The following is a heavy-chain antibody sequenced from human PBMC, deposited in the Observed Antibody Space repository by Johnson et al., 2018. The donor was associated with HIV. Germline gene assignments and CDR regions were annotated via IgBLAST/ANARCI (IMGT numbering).Heavy chain of an antibody. D-gene: IGHD3-16*01. CDR1: GFTFDDYG. V-gene: IGHV3-20*04. Sequence: VQLVESGGDLVKPGGSLRLSCAASGFTFDDYGMSWVRQAPGKGLEWVSGINWNGGSTGYADSVKGRFTISRDNSKNTLYLQMNSLRAEDTAVYYCARGGGTYAFDIWGQGTMVTVSS. CDR3: ARGGGTYAFDI. J-gene: IGHJ3*02. CDR2: INWNGGST.